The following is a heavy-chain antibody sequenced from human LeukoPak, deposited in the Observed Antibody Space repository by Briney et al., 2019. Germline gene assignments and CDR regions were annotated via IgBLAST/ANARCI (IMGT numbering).Heavy chain of an antibody. CDR3: ARETMATTVVTPTFDY. CDR2: IYYSGST. J-gene: IGHJ4*02. D-gene: IGHD4-23*01. Sequence: PSETQSLTCTVSGGSISSSSYYWGWIRQPPGKGLEWIGSIYYSGSTYYNPSLKSRVTISVDTSKNQFSLKLSSVTAADTAVYYCARETMATTVVTPTFDYWGQGTLVTVSS. V-gene: IGHV4-39*07. CDR1: GGSISSSSYY.